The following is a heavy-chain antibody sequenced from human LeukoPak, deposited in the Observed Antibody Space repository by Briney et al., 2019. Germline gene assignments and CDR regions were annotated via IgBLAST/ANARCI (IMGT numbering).Heavy chain of an antibody. CDR2: IYHSGST. J-gene: IGHJ6*04. CDR1: GGSISSSNW. CDR3: ARLFGVRDRRDV. Sequence: SETLSLTCAVSGGSISSSNWWNWVRQPPGKGLEWIGEIYHSGSTNYNPSLKSRVTISVDTSKNQFSLKLSSVTAADTAVYYCARLFGVRDRRDVWGKGTTVTISS. V-gene: IGHV4-4*02. D-gene: IGHD3-10*02.